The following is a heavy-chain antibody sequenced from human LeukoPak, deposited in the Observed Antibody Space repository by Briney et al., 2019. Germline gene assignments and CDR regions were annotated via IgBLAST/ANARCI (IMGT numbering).Heavy chain of an antibody. D-gene: IGHD2-15*01. J-gene: IGHJ4*02. V-gene: IGHV3-30*02. Sequence: QSGGSLRLSCAASGFTFSSYGMHWVRQAPGKGLERVAFIRYDGSNKYYADSVKGRFTISRDNSKNTLYLQMNSLRAEDTAVYYCAKDRARYCSGGSCNGGYYFDYWGQGTLVTVSS. CDR1: GFTFSSYG. CDR3: AKDRARYCSGGSCNGGYYFDY. CDR2: IRYDGSNK.